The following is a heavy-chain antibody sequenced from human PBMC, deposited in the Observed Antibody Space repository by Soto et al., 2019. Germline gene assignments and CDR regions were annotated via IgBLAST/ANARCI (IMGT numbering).Heavy chain of an antibody. CDR1: GGSINSGGYY. CDR2: IYYSGST. Sequence: SETLSLTCTVSGGSINSGGYYWSWIRQHPGKGLDWNGDIYYSGSTYYNPSLKSRVTISIDTSKNQFSLKLSSVTAADTAVYYCARAQTIFGIITLFDYWGQRTQVTVSS. V-gene: IGHV4-31*03. D-gene: IGHD3-3*01. CDR3: ARAQTIFGIITLFDY. J-gene: IGHJ4*02.